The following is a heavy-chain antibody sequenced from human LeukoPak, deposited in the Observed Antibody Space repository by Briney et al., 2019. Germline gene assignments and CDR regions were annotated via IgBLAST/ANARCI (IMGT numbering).Heavy chain of an antibody. Sequence: PSETLSLTCTVSGASISSYYWTWIRQPAGKGLGWIGRIYTSGSTNYNPSLKSRVAMSVDTSKNQFSLKLSSVTAADTAVYYCARLSADSSSSRGFDYWGQGTLVTVSS. D-gene: IGHD2-2*01. CDR2: IYTSGST. CDR1: GASISSYY. J-gene: IGHJ4*02. CDR3: ARLSADSSSSRGFDY. V-gene: IGHV4-4*07.